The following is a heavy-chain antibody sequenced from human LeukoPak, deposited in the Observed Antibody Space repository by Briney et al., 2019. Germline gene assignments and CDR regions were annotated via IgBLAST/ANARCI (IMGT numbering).Heavy chain of an antibody. Sequence: PGESLKISCKGSGFTFTTYWIGWVRQMPGKGLEWMGIIYPGDSDTKYSPSFQGQVTISADKSISTAYLQWSSLKASDTAMYYCARRGIQLWVFDYWGQGTLVTVSS. V-gene: IGHV5-51*01. D-gene: IGHD5-18*01. CDR1: GFTFTTYW. CDR3: ARRGIQLWVFDY. CDR2: IYPGDSDT. J-gene: IGHJ4*02.